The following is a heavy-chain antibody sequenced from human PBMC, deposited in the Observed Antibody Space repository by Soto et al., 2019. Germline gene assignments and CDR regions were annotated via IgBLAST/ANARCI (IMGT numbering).Heavy chain of an antibody. J-gene: IGHJ4*02. CDR3: ARGNDGYGVFDY. D-gene: IGHD5-18*01. Sequence: GGSLRLSCAVSGFPFNNYAMHWVRQAPGKGLEWVAVIWHDGSNEHYADSVKGRFRIARDNSNNTLYLQMNSLGGEDTALYYCARGNDGYGVFDYWGQGALVTVSS. V-gene: IGHV3-33*01. CDR2: IWHDGSNE. CDR1: GFPFNNYA.